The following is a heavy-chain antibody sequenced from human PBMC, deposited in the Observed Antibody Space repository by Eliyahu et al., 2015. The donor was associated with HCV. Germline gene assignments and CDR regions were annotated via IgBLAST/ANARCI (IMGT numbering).Heavy chain of an antibody. D-gene: IGHD3-3*01. CDR1: GYTFTSYG. CDR3: ARGITIFGVVANPTLEHYYYYYGMDV. Sequence: QVQLVQSGAEVKKPGASVKVSCKASGYTFTSYGISWVXQAPGQGLEWMGWISAYNGNTNYAQKLQGRVTMTTDTSTSTAYMELRSLRSDDTAVYYCARGITIFGVVANPTLEHYYYYYGMDVWGQGTTVTVSS. V-gene: IGHV1-18*04. CDR2: ISAYNGNT. J-gene: IGHJ6*02.